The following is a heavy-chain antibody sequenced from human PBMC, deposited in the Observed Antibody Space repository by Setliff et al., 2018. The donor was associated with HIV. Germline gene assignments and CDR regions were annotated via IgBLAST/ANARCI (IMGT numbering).Heavy chain of an antibody. CDR3: ASRVYYYDSSGYLREEGFDP. CDR1: GDSIVFDDSTRSYH. Sequence: PSETLSLTCRLSGDSIVFDDSTRSYHCSWIRQPPGKGLEWIGSTPYRGRTNYNPSLRSRVTISLDTSTSQFSLKLSSVTAADAAVYYCASRVYYYDSSGYLREEGFDPWGQGTLVTVSS. CDR2: TPYRGRT. D-gene: IGHD3-22*01. V-gene: IGHV4-39*01. J-gene: IGHJ5*02.